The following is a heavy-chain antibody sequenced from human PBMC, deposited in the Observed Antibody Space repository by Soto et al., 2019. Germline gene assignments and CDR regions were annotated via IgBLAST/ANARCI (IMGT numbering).Heavy chain of an antibody. V-gene: IGHV4-59*01. CDR2: IYYSGST. CDR1: GGSISSYY. J-gene: IGHJ4*02. CDR3: GSFRGDFLYDY. D-gene: IGHD4-17*01. Sequence: SETLSLTCTVSGGSISSYYWSWIRQPPGKGLEWIGYIYYSGSTNYSPSLKSRVTISVDTSKNQFSLKLSSVTAADTAVYYCGSFRGDFLYDYWGQGTLVTVYS.